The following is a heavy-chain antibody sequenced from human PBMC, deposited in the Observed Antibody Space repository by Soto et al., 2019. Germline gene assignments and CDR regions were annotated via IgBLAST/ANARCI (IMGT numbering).Heavy chain of an antibody. V-gene: IGHV1-46*01. CDR3: ARGRVLGVVIYYFDY. J-gene: IGHJ4*02. Sequence: ASVKVSCKASGGTFTSYYMHWVRQAPGQGLEWMGIINPSGGSTSYAQKFQGRVTMTRDTSTSTVYMELSSLRSEDTAVYYCARGRVLGVVIYYFDYWGQGTLVTVSS. CDR1: GGTFTSYY. CDR2: INPSGGST. D-gene: IGHD3-3*01.